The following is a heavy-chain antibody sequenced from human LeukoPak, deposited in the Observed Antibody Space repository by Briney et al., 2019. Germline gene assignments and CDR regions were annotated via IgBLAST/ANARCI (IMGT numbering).Heavy chain of an antibody. CDR1: GGTFICYA. Sequence: AAVKVSCKASGGTFICYAISWVRQAPGQGLEWMGRIIPILGIANYAQKFQGRVTITADNSTNTAYMELSSLRSEETAVENCASRYCSGASCYGYYDYGMDVWGQGTTVTVSS. CDR3: ASRYCSGASCYGYYDYGMDV. V-gene: IGHV1-69*04. J-gene: IGHJ6*02. CDR2: IIPILGIA. D-gene: IGHD2-15*01.